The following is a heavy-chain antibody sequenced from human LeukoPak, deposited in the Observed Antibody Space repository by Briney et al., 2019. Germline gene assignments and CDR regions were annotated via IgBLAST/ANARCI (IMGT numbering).Heavy chain of an antibody. J-gene: IGHJ3*02. Sequence: GRSLRLSCAASGFTFSSYGMHWVRQAPGKGLEWVAVIWYDGSNKYYADSVKGRFTISRDNSKNTLYLQMNSLRAEDTAVYYCARELDTAMADAFDIWGQGTMVTVSS. V-gene: IGHV3-33*01. CDR2: IWYDGSNK. CDR1: GFTFSSYG. CDR3: ARELDTAMADAFDI. D-gene: IGHD5-18*01.